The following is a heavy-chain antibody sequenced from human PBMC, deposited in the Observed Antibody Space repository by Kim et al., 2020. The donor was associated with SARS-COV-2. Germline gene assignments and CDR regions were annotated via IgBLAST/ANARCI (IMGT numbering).Heavy chain of an antibody. D-gene: IGHD3-16*01. J-gene: IGHJ4*02. Sequence: GNTNYAQKLQGRVTMTTDTSTSTAYMGLRSLRSDDTALYYCARGGRPFDYWGQGTLVTVSS. CDR3: ARGGRPFDY. CDR2: GNT. V-gene: IGHV1-18*01.